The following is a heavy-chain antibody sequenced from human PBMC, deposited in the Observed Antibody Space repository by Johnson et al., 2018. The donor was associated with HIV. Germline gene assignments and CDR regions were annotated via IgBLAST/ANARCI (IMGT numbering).Heavy chain of an antibody. CDR1: GFTFRSHA. Sequence: MLLVESGGGVVQPGRSLRLSCAASGFTFRSHAMHWVRQAPGKGLEWVAVISYDGNNKFQADSVKGRFTISRDNSKNTLYLQMNSLRAEDTAVYYCARSYSTSWNASDIWGQGTMVTVSS. V-gene: IGHV3-30-3*01. J-gene: IGHJ3*02. CDR2: ISYDGNNK. D-gene: IGHD4-11*01. CDR3: ARSYSTSWNASDI.